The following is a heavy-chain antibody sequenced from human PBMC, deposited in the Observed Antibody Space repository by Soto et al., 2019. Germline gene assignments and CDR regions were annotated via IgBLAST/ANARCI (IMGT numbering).Heavy chain of an antibody. V-gene: IGHV4-39*01. D-gene: IGHD1-7*01. CDR3: ARRHWNFGNYFDY. J-gene: IGHJ4*02. CDR1: GGSISSSSYY. Sequence: SETLSLTCTVSGGSISSSSYYWGWIRQPPGKGLEWIGSIYYSGSTYYNPSLKSRVTISVDTSKNQFSLKLSSVTAADTAVYYCARRHWNFGNYFDYWGQGTLVTVSS. CDR2: IYYSGST.